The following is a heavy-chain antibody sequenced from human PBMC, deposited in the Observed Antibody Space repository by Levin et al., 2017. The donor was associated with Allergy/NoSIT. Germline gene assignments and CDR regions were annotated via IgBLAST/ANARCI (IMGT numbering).Heavy chain of an antibody. V-gene: IGHV3-74*01. CDR3: VRDRNYGSGSHDSISEY. D-gene: IGHD3-10*01. J-gene: IGHJ4*02. Sequence: GGSLRLSCAASGFTFSYYWMHWVRQAPGKGLVWVSHINTDGATTTYADSVKGRFTISRDNAKNTLYLQMNSLRAEDTAVYYCVRDRNYGSGSHDSISEYWGQGTLVTGSS. CDR1: GFTFSYYW. CDR2: INTDGATT.